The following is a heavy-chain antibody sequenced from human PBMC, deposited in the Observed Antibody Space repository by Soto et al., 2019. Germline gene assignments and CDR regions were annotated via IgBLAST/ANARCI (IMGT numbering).Heavy chain of an antibody. D-gene: IGHD3-3*01. CDR2: IGTAGDT. CDR3: ARAGEYYDFWSGYYTAPRAYYYYYMDV. J-gene: IGHJ6*03. V-gene: IGHV3-13*01. CDR1: GFTFSSYD. Sequence: GGSLRLSCAASGFTFSSYDMHWVRQATGKGLEWVSAIGTAGDTYYPGSVKGRFTISRENAKNSLYIQMNSLRAGDTAVYYCARAGEYYDFWSGYYTAPRAYYYYYMDVWGKGTTVTVSS.